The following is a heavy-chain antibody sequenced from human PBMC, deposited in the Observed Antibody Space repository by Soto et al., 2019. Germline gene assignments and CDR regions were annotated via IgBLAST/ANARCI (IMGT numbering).Heavy chain of an antibody. D-gene: IGHD6-6*01. J-gene: IGHJ4*02. CDR1: GGSISSGGYY. Sequence: SETLSLTCTVSGGSISSGGYYWSWIRQHPGKGLEWIGYIYYSGSTYYNPSLKSRVTISVDTSKNQFSLKLSSVTAADTAVYYCARDWSIAARPGYFDYWGQGTLVTVSS. V-gene: IGHV4-31*03. CDR2: IYYSGST. CDR3: ARDWSIAARPGYFDY.